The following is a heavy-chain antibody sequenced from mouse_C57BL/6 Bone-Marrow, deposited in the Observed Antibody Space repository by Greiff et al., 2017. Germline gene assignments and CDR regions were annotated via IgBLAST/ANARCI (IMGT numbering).Heavy chain of an antibody. CDR1: GYTFTDYE. J-gene: IGHJ3*01. Sequence: QVQLQQSGAELVRPGASVTLSCKASGYTFTDYEMHWVKQTPVHGLEWIGAIDPETGGTAYNQKFKGKTILTAAKSSSTAYMELRSLTSEDSAVYYCTTGLRRFAYWGQGTLVTVSA. CDR3: TTGLRRFAY. D-gene: IGHD2-4*01. V-gene: IGHV1-15*01. CDR2: IDPETGGT.